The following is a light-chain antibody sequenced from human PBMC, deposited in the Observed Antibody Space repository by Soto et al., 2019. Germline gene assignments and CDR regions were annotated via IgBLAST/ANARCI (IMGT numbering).Light chain of an antibody. CDR2: GAS. CDR1: QSVSSD. Sequence: EIVMTQSPATLSVSPGERATLSCRASQSVSSDLAWYHQKPGQAPRLLIYGASTRATAIPARFSGSGSGTVFTLNISSLQSEDFALYYCQQYNNGPPWTFGQGTKVDIK. J-gene: IGKJ1*01. V-gene: IGKV3-15*01. CDR3: QQYNNGPPWT.